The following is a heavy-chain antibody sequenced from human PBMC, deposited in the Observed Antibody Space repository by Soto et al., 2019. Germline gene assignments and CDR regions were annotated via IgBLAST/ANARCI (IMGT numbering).Heavy chain of an antibody. D-gene: IGHD3-10*01. CDR3: ARSQAHYGSGSYFFYYYGMDV. CDR2: IYYSGST. CDR1: GGSISSGDYY. V-gene: IGHV4-30-4*01. Sequence: SETLSLTCTVSGGSISSGDYYWSWIRQPPGKGLEWIGYIYYSGSTYYNPSLKSRVTISVDTSKNQFSLKLSSVTAADTAVYYCARSQAHYGSGSYFFYYYGMDVWGQGTTVTVSS. J-gene: IGHJ6*02.